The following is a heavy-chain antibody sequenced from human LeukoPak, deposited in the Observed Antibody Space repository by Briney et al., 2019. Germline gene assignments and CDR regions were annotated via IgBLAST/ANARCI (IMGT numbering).Heavy chain of an antibody. Sequence: ASAKVSCKASGGTFSSYAISWVRQAPGQGLEWMGGIIPIFGTANYAQKFQGRVTITTDESTSTAYMELSSLRSEDTAVYYCARDSRDGYSFDYWGQGTLVTVSS. D-gene: IGHD5-24*01. CDR1: GGTFSSYA. CDR2: IIPIFGTA. J-gene: IGHJ4*02. CDR3: ARDSRDGYSFDY. V-gene: IGHV1-69*05.